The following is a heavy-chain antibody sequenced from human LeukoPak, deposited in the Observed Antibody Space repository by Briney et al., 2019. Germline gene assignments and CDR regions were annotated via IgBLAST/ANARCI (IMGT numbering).Heavy chain of an antibody. CDR2: IYYSGST. CDR3: ARDKTGTYYDFWSGSYYYYYMDV. Sequence: SETLSLTCTVSGGSISSGSYYWGWIRQPPGKGLEWIGSIYYSGSTYYNPSLKSRVTISVDTSKNQFSLKLSSVTAADTAVYYCARDKTGTYYDFWSGSYYYYYMDVWGKGTTVTVSS. D-gene: IGHD3-3*01. J-gene: IGHJ6*03. V-gene: IGHV4-39*07. CDR1: GGSISSGSYY.